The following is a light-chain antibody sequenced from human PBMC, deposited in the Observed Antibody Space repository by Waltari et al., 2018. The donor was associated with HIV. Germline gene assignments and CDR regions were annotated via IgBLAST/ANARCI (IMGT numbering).Light chain of an antibody. J-gene: IGLJ3*02. CDR3: AASDDSLSGWL. V-gene: IGLV1-47*01. CDR1: RSNIGSNY. Sequence: QSVLTQPPSASGTPGQRVTISCSGSRSNIGSNYVYWYQQLPGTAPKLLIYRNNERPSGVPDRFSGSKSGTSASLAISGLRAEDEADYFCAASDDSLSGWLFGGGTKLTVL. CDR2: RNN.